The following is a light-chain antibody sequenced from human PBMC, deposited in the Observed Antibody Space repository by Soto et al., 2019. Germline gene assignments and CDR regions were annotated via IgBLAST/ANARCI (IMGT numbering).Light chain of an antibody. J-gene: IGLJ2*01. V-gene: IGLV2-14*03. CDR1: NSYIGGYNY. CDR3: SSYTSRSTLGV. Sequence: QSALTQPASVSRSPGQSITISCTGTNSYIGGYNYVSWYQQHPGKAPKLMIYDVSNRPSGVSYRFSGSKSGNTASLTISGLQAEDEADYYCSSYTSRSTLGVFGGGTKLTVL. CDR2: DVS.